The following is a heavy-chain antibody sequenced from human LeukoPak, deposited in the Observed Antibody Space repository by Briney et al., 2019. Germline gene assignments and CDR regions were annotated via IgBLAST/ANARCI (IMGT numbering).Heavy chain of an antibody. CDR2: IFGSGGPT. Sequence: GGSLRLSCAASGFPFSSFAMGGVRQAPGKGLEWVSSIFGSGGPTYYADSVKGRFTISRDNSKNTLYLQLNSLRAEDTALDYCVKGDSSGWYWGQGALVTVSS. CDR1: GFPFSSFA. V-gene: IGHV3-23*01. CDR3: VKGDSSGWY. J-gene: IGHJ4*02. D-gene: IGHD6-19*01.